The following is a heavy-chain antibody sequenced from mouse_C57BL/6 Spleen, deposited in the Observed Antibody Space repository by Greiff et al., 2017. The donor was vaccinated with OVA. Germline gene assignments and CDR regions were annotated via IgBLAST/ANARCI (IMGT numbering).Heavy chain of an antibody. Sequence: VQLQQSGAELARPGASVKMSCKASGYTFTSYTMHWVKQRPGQGLEWIGYINPSSGYTKYNQKFKDKATLTADKSSSTAYMRLSSLTSEDSAVYYCARRGTRDPFDYWGQGTTLTVSS. J-gene: IGHJ2*01. CDR2: INPSSGYT. CDR1: GYTFTSYT. D-gene: IGHD3-3*01. V-gene: IGHV1-4*01. CDR3: ARRGTRDPFDY.